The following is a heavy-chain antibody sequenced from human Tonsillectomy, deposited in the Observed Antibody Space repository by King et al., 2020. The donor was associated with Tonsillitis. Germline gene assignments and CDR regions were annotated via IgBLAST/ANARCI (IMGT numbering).Heavy chain of an antibody. CDR2: IGTSSSNI. CDR3: ARDQNWAFVY. CDR1: GFTFSSYS. V-gene: IGHV3-48*02. J-gene: IGHJ4*02. Sequence: VQLVESGGALVQSGGSLRLSCEASGFTFSSYSMNWVRQAPGKGLEWFSYIGTSSSNIDYADSVKGRFTISRDDAKNSLYLQMNSLRDEDTAVYYCARDQNWAFVYWGQGTLVTVSS. D-gene: IGHD7-27*01.